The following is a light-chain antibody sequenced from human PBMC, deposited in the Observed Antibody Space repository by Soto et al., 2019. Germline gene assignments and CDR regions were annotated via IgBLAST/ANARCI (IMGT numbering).Light chain of an antibody. CDR1: SSDVGIYNL. V-gene: IGLV2-23*01. Sequence: QSVLTQPASVSQSPGQSITISCTGTSSDVGIYNLVSWYQQYPGKAPKLMIYEGTKRPSGVSNRFSGSKSGYTASLSISGLEAEDEADCYCCSYAGSNTYVFGAGTKVTVL. CDR3: CSYAGSNTYV. CDR2: EGT. J-gene: IGLJ1*01.